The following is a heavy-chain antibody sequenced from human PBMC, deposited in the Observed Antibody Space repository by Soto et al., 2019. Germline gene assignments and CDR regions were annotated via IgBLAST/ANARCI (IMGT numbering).Heavy chain of an antibody. CDR2: TYYRSKWYN. V-gene: IGHV6-1*01. CDR3: ASDSRSSTSSYYSFGMDV. D-gene: IGHD6-6*01. J-gene: IGHJ6*02. CDR1: GDSVSSKSAS. Sequence: SQTRSLACVISGDSVSSKSASWNLIRQSPSRVLEWLGRTYYRSKWYNDYAVSVKSRITINPDTSKNQFSLQLNSVTPEDTAVYFCASDSRSSTSSYYSFGMDVWGQGTT.